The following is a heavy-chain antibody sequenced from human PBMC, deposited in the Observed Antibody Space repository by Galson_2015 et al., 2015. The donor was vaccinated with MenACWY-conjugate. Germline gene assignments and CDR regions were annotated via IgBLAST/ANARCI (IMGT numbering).Heavy chain of an antibody. V-gene: IGHV3-23*01. D-gene: IGHD6-13*01. CDR2: ISASGGST. CDR3: MRESGSMSHNYYFYFMDV. J-gene: IGHJ6*03. Sequence: SLRLSCAASGFSFRSNAMGWVRRAPGKGLEWVSAISASGGSTYYPDYAKGRFTISRDNSKNMLFLEMNSLRGEDTALYYCMRESGSMSHNYYFYFMDVWGKGTTVTVS. CDR1: GFSFRSNA.